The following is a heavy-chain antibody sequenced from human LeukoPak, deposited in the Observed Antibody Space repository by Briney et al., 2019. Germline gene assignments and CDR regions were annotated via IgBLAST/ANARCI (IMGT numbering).Heavy chain of an antibody. CDR2: ISAYNGNT. CDR1: GYTFTSYG. CDR3: AREALRIAAAGRGWFDP. Sequence: GASVKVSCKASGYTFTSYGISWVRQAPGQGLEWMGWISAYNGNTNYAQKFQGRLTMTRDTSTSTVYMELSSLRSEDTAVYYCAREALRIAAAGRGWFDPWGQGTLVTVSS. J-gene: IGHJ5*02. D-gene: IGHD6-13*01. V-gene: IGHV1-18*01.